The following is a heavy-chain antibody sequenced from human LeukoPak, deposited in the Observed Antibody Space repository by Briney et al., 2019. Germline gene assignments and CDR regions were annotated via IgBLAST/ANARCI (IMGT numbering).Heavy chain of an antibody. CDR2: IYPGDSNT. D-gene: IGHD1-1*01. CDR1: GYTFTNYW. Sequence: GESLKISCQGSGYTFTNYWIGWVRQMPGKGLEWMGIIYPGDSNTRYNPSFQGQVTISVDKSISAAYLQWSSLEASDTAMYYCARAYNGPFRWDYWGQGTLVTVSP. V-gene: IGHV5-51*01. J-gene: IGHJ4*02. CDR3: ARAYNGPFRWDY.